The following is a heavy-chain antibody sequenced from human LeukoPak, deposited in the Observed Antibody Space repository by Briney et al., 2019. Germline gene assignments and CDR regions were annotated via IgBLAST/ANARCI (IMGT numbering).Heavy chain of an antibody. V-gene: IGHV3-21*01. CDR1: GFSFSSYA. CDR3: ARDGRSDSGRWFDP. J-gene: IGHJ5*02. Sequence: GGSLRLSCAASGFSFSSYAMNWVRQAPGKGLEWVSSISSGSSYIFYADSVKGRFTISRDNAKNSLYLQMNSLRAEDTAVYYCARDGRSDSGRWFDPWGQGTLATVSS. D-gene: IGHD4-17*01. CDR2: ISSGSSYI.